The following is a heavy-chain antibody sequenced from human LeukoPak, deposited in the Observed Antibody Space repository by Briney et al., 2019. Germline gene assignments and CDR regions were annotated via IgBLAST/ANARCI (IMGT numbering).Heavy chain of an antibody. CDR2: ISERGGST. V-gene: IGHV3-23*01. Sequence: GGSLRLSCAASGFTFRSYGMHWIRQAPGKGLEWVSGISERGGSTNYADSVKGRFIISRDTSKNTVYLQMNSLRVEDTAVYFCAKRGIVIRAVIIIGFHKEAYYFDYWGQGILVTVSS. CDR1: GFTFRSYG. J-gene: IGHJ4*02. CDR3: AKRGIVIRAVIIIGFHKEAYYFDY. D-gene: IGHD3-10*01.